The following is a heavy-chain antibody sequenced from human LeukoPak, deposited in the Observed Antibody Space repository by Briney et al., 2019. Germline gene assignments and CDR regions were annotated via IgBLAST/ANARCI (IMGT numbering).Heavy chain of an antibody. J-gene: IGHJ6*03. CDR3: ARDLISRYDSWSGYYTAGGYYYYYYMDV. CDR2: ISAYNGNT. CDR1: GYTFTSYG. D-gene: IGHD3-3*01. V-gene: IGHV1-18*01. Sequence: ASVKVSCKASGYTFTSYGISWVRQAPGQGLEWMGWISAYNGNTNYAQKLQGRVTMTTDTSTSTAYMELRSLRSDDTAVYYCARDLISRYDSWSGYYTAGGYYYYYYMDVWGKGTTVTVSS.